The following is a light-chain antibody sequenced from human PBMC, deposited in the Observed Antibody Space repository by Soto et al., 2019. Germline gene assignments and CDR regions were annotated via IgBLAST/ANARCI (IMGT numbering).Light chain of an antibody. Sequence: MVLTQSPGTLSLSPEESATLSCRASQSISSSFFAWYQHKPGQAPRLLIYGTSNRATAIPDRFSGSGSGTDFTLTISRLEPEDFAVYYCQQYGSSPFTFGPGTKVDIK. J-gene: IGKJ3*01. CDR1: QSISSSF. V-gene: IGKV3-20*01. CDR3: QQYGSSPFT. CDR2: GTS.